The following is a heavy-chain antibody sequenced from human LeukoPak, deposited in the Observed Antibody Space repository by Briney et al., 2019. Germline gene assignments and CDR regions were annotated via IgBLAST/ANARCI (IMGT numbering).Heavy chain of an antibody. CDR2: IRYDGSNK. D-gene: IGHD6-6*01. J-gene: IGHJ4*02. V-gene: IGHV3-30*02. CDR1: GFTVSSNY. Sequence: GGSLRLSCAASGFTVSSNYMTWVRQAPGKGLEWVAFIRYDGSNKYYADSVKGRFTISRDNSKNTLYLQMNSLRAEDAAVYYCAKDSSSSVRYFDYWGQGTLVTVSS. CDR3: AKDSSSSVRYFDY.